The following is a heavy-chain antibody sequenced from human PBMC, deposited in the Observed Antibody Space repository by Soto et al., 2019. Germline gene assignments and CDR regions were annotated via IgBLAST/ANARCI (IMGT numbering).Heavy chain of an antibody. CDR1: GFTFRNYA. CDR2: IDSGGGGT. D-gene: IGHD2-15*01. V-gene: IGHV3-23*01. Sequence: GGSLRLSCAASGFTFRNYAMSWVRQVPGKGPEWVSAIDSGGGGTYYADSVKGRFTISRDNSKNTLYLQMNSLRAEDTAVYYCARATQGVVAATVFYYYGMDVWGQGTTVTVSS. J-gene: IGHJ6*02. CDR3: ARATQGVVAATVFYYYGMDV.